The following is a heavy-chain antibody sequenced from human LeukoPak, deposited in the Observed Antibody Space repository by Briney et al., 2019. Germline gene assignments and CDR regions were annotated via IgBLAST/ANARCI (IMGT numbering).Heavy chain of an antibody. D-gene: IGHD2-2*01. Sequence: GASVKVSCKASGYTFTGYYMHWVRQAPGQGLEWMGWINPNSGGTNYAQKFQGRVTMTRDTSISTAYMELSRLRSDDTAVYYCARPGCRVPSCYDYFAYGGQGTRVTVSS. CDR2: INPNSGGT. CDR1: GYTFTGYY. V-gene: IGHV1-2*02. J-gene: IGHJ4*02. CDR3: ARPGCRVPSCYDYFAY.